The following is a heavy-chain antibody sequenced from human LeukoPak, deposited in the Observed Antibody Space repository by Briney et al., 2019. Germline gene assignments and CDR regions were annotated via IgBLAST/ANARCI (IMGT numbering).Heavy chain of an antibody. Sequence: PGGSLRLSCAASGFTFSSYPMTWVRQAPGKGLEWVSTISGSGGRTHYADSVKGRFTISRDNSKNMLYLQMNSLRAEDTAIYYCARRGVVVAAAPLEYFQHWGQGTLVTVSS. V-gene: IGHV3-23*01. CDR3: ARRGVVVAAAPLEYFQH. D-gene: IGHD2-15*01. CDR1: GFTFSSYP. J-gene: IGHJ1*01. CDR2: ISGSGGRT.